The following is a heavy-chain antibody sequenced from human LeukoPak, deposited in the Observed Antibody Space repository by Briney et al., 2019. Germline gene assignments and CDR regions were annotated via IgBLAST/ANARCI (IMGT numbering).Heavy chain of an antibody. J-gene: IGHJ4*02. Sequence: GGSLRLSCTAPGFTFNYGMNWVRPAPGKGLEWVSYISSTGTRITYADSVRGRFTISRDNAKNSLHLQMDSLRAEDTAVYYCARESPALDYWGQGTLVTVSS. V-gene: IGHV3-48*01. CDR3: ARESPALDY. CDR1: GFTFNYG. CDR2: ISSTGTRI.